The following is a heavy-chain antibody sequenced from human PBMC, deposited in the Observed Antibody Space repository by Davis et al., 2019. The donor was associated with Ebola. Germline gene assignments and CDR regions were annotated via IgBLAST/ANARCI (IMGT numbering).Heavy chain of an antibody. CDR2: IYYSGST. V-gene: IGHV4-39*07. J-gene: IGHJ5*02. Sequence: MPSETLSLTCTVSGGSISSSSYYWGWIRQPPGKGLEWIGSIYYSGSTNYNPSLKSRVTISVDTSKNQFSLKLSSVTAADTAVYYCARDRSYWFDPWGQGTLVTVSS. CDR1: GGSISSSSYY. CDR3: ARDRSYWFDP.